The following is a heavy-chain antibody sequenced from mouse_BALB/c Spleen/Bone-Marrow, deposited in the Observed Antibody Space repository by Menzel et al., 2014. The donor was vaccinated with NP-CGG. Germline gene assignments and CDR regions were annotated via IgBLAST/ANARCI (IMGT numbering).Heavy chain of an antibody. Sequence: DVKLVESGGDLVKPGGSLKLSCAASGFTFSDYYMYWVRQTPEKRLEWVATISDGGSYTYYPDSVKGRLTISRDNAKNNLYLHMSSLKSEDAAMYYCARDGDYKYAWFAYWGQGTLVTVSA. V-gene: IGHV5-4*02. J-gene: IGHJ3*01. D-gene: IGHD2-14*01. CDR1: GFTFSDYY. CDR2: ISDGGSYT. CDR3: ARDGDYKYAWFAY.